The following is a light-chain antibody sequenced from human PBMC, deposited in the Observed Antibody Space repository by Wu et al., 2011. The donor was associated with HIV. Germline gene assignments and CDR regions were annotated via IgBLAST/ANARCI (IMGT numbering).Light chain of an antibody. V-gene: IGKV3-20*01. Sequence: EIVLTQSPATLTLSPGERGTLSCRASQSVSSTLAWYQHRPGQTPRLLIYDASHRATGIPARFSGSGSGTDFTLTITRLEPEDFTVYYCQRYGSSPYTFGQGTKLEIK. J-gene: IGKJ2*01. CDR1: QSVSST. CDR3: QRYGSSPYT. CDR2: DAS.